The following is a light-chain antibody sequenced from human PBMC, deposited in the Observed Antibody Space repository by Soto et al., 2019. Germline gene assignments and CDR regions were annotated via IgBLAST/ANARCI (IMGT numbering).Light chain of an antibody. CDR2: DAS. Sequence: EIEFTQSPATLTLSPGERATLSCRASQSVSSYFAWYQQQPGQAPGLLIYDASNRATGIPARFSGSGSGTDFSRTFRSLGPDDFAVYYRQQRKTFGHGTRLE. CDR3: QQRKT. V-gene: IGKV3-11*01. CDR1: QSVSSY. J-gene: IGKJ5*01.